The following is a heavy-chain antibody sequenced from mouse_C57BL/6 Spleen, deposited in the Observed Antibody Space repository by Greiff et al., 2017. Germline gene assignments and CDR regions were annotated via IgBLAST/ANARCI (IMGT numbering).Heavy chain of an antibody. Sequence: VQLQQPGAELVKPGASVKLSCKASGYTFTDYNMDWVKQSHGKSLEWIGDINPNNGGTIYNQKFKGKATLTVDKSSSTAYMELRSLTSEDTAVYYCAREYYGSSYGFAYWGQGTLVTVSA. D-gene: IGHD1-1*01. CDR2: INPNNGGT. CDR3: AREYYGSSYGFAY. V-gene: IGHV1-18*01. J-gene: IGHJ3*01. CDR1: GYTFTDYN.